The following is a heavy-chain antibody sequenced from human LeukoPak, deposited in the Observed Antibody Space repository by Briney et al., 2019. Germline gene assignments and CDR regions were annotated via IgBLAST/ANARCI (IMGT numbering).Heavy chain of an antibody. CDR1: GFTFSSYG. J-gene: IGHJ4*02. Sequence: GGSLRLSCAASGFTFSSYGMHWVRQAPGKGLEYVSAISSNGGSTYYANSVKGRFTISRDNSKNTLYLQMGSLRAEDMAVYYCARGRIVATIFDYWGQGTLVTVSS. V-gene: IGHV3-64*01. D-gene: IGHD5-12*01. CDR2: ISSNGGST. CDR3: ARGRIVATIFDY.